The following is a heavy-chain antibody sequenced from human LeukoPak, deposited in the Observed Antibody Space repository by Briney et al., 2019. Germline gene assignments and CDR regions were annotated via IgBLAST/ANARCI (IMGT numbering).Heavy chain of an antibody. CDR2: ISGTGDST. J-gene: IGHJ3*02. Sequence: GGSLRLSCAASGFTFTSYAMSWVRQAPGKGLEWVSGISGTGDSTYYADSVKGRFSISRDNSKNTLYLQMNSLRAEDTAVYYCAKLQWLVDVFDIWGQGTMVTVSS. CDR1: GFTFTSYA. CDR3: AKLQWLVDVFDI. V-gene: IGHV3-23*01. D-gene: IGHD5-12*01.